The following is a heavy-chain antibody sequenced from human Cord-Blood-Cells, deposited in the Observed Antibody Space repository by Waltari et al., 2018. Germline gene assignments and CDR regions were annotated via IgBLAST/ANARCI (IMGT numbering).Heavy chain of an antibody. CDR1: GFTFSSYS. Sequence: EVQLLESGGGLVQPGGYWRISCSASGFTFSSYSITGVRQAPGKGLEWVSAISGSGGSTYYADSVKGRFTISRDNSKNTLYLQMNSLRAEDTAVYYCAKDYLSSSWYDYWGQGTLVTVSS. CDR2: ISGSGGST. D-gene: IGHD6-13*01. V-gene: IGHV3-23*01. J-gene: IGHJ4*02. CDR3: AKDYLSSSWYDY.